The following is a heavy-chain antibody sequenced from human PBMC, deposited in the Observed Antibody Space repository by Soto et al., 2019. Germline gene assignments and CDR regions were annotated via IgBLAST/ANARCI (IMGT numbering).Heavy chain of an antibody. CDR2: ISGHNGNT. V-gene: IGHV1-18*01. CDR1: GYTFTNHG. J-gene: IGHJ4*02. CDR3: ARDLYPLAYYFDY. Sequence: QVQLVQSGAEVKKPGAAVKVSCKASGYTFTNHGISWVRQAPGQGLEWLGWISGHNGNTKYAQRLQVRVTMPTDTSTSTAYMELRSLKSDDTAVYYCARDLYPLAYYFDYWGQGTLVTVSS.